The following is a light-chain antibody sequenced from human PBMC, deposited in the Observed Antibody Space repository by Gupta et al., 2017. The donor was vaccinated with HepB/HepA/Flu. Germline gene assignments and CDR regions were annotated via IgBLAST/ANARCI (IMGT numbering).Light chain of an antibody. CDR3: QQQNNTPFT. CDR2: WAS. J-gene: IGKJ5*01. CDR1: QSVLYSSNNKNY. Sequence: DILMTQSPDSLAVSLGERATINCTSSQSVLYSSNNKNYLAWYQQKPGHPPKLLIDWASTRESGVPDSFSGRGSGTDFTLTISSRQAEDVAVYYCQQQNNTPFTFGQGTLMDIK. V-gene: IGKV4-1*01.